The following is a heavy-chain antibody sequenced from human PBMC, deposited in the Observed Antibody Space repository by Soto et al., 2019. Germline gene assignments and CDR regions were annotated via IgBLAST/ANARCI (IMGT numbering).Heavy chain of an antibody. CDR1: GGSISSYY. Sequence: SETLSLTCTVSGGSISSYYWSWIRQPPGKGLEWIGYIYYSGSTNYNPSLKSRVTISVDTSKNQFSLKLSSATAADTAVYYCARLGNELGFYFDYWGQGTLVTVSS. D-gene: IGHD7-27*01. CDR2: IYYSGST. V-gene: IGHV4-59*08. J-gene: IGHJ4*02. CDR3: ARLGNELGFYFDY.